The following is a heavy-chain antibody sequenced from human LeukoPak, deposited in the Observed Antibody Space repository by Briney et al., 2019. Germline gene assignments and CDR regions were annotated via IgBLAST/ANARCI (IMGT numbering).Heavy chain of an antibody. D-gene: IGHD1-7*01. Sequence: GASVNVSCKVSGYTLTELSMHWVRQAPGKGREWMGGFDPEDGETIYAQKFQGRVTMTEDTSTDTAYMELSSLRSEDTAVYYCATDITGTTRWFDPWGQGTLVTVSS. J-gene: IGHJ5*02. V-gene: IGHV1-24*01. CDR2: FDPEDGET. CDR3: ATDITGTTRWFDP. CDR1: GYTLTELS.